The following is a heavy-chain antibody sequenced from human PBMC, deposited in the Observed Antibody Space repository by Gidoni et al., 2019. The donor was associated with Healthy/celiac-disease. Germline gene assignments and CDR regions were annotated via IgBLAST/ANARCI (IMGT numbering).Heavy chain of an antibody. V-gene: IGHV3-15*01. J-gene: IGHJ6*03. CDR3: TTDSSSWTSYYYYMDV. CDR2: IKSKTDGGTT. CDR1: GSTFSNAW. D-gene: IGHD6-13*01. Sequence: EVQLVESGGGLVKPGGSLRLSCAASGSTFSNAWLSWVRQAPGKGLEWVGRIKSKTDGGTTDYAAPVKGRFTISRDDSKNTLYLQMNSLKTEDTAVYYCTTDSSSWTSYYYYMDVWGKGTTVTVSS.